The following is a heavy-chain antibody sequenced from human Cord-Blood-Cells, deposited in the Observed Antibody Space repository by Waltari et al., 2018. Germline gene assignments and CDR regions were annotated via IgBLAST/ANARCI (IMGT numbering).Heavy chain of an antibody. CDR1: GYTFTSYG. CDR2: ISAYNGNT. V-gene: IGHV1-18*01. J-gene: IGHJ4*02. CDR3: ARSRGYCSSTSCASLGY. Sequence: QVQLVQSGAEVKKPGASVHVSCKASGYTFTSYGIRRVRPALGQGLEWMGWISAYNGNTNYAQKLQGRVTMTTDTSTSTAYMELRSLRSDDTAVYYCARSRGYCSSTSCASLGYWGQGTLVTVSS. D-gene: IGHD2-2*03.